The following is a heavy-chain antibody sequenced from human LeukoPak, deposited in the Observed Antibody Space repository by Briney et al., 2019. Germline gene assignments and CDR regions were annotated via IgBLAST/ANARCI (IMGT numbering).Heavy chain of an antibody. J-gene: IGHJ3*02. CDR2: ISGSGGTT. V-gene: IGHV3-23*01. D-gene: IGHD6-13*01. Sequence: GGSLRLSCTASGFIFSTCAMSWVRQAPGKGLEWVSAISGSGGTTYYADSVKGRFTISRDNSKNTLLLQMNSLRAEDTAVYYCAKDRSSSSWFDGYDIWGQGTMVTVSS. CDR1: GFIFSTCA. CDR3: AKDRSSSSWFDGYDI.